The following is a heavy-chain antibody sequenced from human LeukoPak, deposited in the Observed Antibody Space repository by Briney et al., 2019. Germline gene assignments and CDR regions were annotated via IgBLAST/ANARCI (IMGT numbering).Heavy chain of an antibody. CDR2: IYYGGST. Sequence: SETLSLTCTVSGGSISTYFWSWMRQPPGRGLEWIGYIYYGGSTNHNPSLQSRVTISVDTSKNQFSLKLNYVTAADTAVYYCARGGVPGGFYGSFDYWGQGTLVSVSS. V-gene: IGHV4-59*01. CDR1: GGSISTYF. J-gene: IGHJ4*02. CDR3: ARGGVPGGFYGSFDY. D-gene: IGHD3-3*01.